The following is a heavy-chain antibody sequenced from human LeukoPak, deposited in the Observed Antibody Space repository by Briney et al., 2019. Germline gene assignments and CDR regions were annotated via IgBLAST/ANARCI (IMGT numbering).Heavy chain of an antibody. V-gene: IGHV4-38-2*02. CDR1: GYSISSGYY. J-gene: IGHJ5*02. Sequence: SETLSLTCTVPGYSISSGYYWGWIRQPPGKGLEWIGSIYHSGSTYYNPSLKSRVTVSVDTSKNQFSLKLSSVTAADTAVYYCARAATTVVTTHNWFDPWGQGTLVTVSS. CDR3: ARAATTVVTTHNWFDP. CDR2: IYHSGST. D-gene: IGHD4-23*01.